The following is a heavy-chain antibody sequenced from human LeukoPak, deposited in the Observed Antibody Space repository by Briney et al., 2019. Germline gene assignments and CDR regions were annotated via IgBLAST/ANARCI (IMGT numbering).Heavy chain of an antibody. CDR2: INHSGST. D-gene: IGHD2-8*01. Sequence: SETLSLTCAVYGGSFSGYYWSWIRQPPGKGLEWIGEINHSGSTNYNLSLKSRVTISVDTSKNQFSLKLRSVTAADTAVYYCARAPRDCTTGVCYTRHDDTLYYYYYIHVWGKENRDSVS. V-gene: IGHV4-34*01. CDR1: GGSFSGYY. J-gene: IGHJ6*03. CDR3: ARAPRDCTTGVCYTRHDDTLYYYYYIHV.